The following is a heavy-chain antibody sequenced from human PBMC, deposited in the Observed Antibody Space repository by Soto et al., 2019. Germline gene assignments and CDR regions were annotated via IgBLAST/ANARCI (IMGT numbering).Heavy chain of an antibody. J-gene: IGHJ2*01. V-gene: IGHV4-31*11. CDR2: IYYSGST. D-gene: IGHD1-7*01. CDR1: GGSFSGYY. Sequence: PSETLSLTCAVYGGSFSGYYWTWIRQHPGKGLEWIGYIYYSGSTYYNPSLKSRVTISVDTSKNQFSLKLSSVTAADTAVYYCATGAGLELSFWYFNLWGRGTLVTVSS. CDR3: ATGAGLELSFWYFNL.